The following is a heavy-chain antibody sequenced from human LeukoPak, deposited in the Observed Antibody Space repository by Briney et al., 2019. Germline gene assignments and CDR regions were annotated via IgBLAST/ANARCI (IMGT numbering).Heavy chain of an antibody. D-gene: IGHD2-2*01. Sequence: PGGSLRLSCAASGFTFSSYSMNWVRQAPGKGLEWVSYISYSSNTIYYADSVKGRFTVSRDNAKNSLFLQMNSLGAEDTAVYYCARAHCSGPDCYRGRRGVDYYGQGTLVTVSS. CDR2: ISYSSNTI. J-gene: IGHJ4*02. V-gene: IGHV3-48*01. CDR3: ARAHCSGPDCYRGRRGVDY. CDR1: GFTFSSYS.